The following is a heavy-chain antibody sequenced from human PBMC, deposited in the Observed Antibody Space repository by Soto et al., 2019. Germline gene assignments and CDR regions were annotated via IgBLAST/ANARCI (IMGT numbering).Heavy chain of an antibody. V-gene: IGHV3-43*01. D-gene: IGHD3-16*01. CDR1: GFTFDDYT. CDR2: ISWDGGST. CDR3: ARKGGGAFDI. Sequence: GGSLRLSCAASGFTFDDYTMHWVRQAPGKGLEWVSLISWDGGSTYYADSVKGRFTISRDNSKNSLYLQMNSLRTEDTALYYCARKGGGAFDIWGQGTMVTVSS. J-gene: IGHJ3*02.